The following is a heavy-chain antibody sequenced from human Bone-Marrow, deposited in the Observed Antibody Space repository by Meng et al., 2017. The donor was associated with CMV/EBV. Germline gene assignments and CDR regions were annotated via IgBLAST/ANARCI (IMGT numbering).Heavy chain of an antibody. CDR1: GYTFTGYY. J-gene: IGHJ4*02. CDR3: ARDKGGVTIFGVVIRIRGYFDD. V-gene: IGHV1-2*02. D-gene: IGHD3-3*01. CDR2: INPNSGGT. Sequence: ASVKVSCKASGYTFTGYYMHWVRQAPGQGLEWMGWINPNSGGTNYARKFQGRVTMTRDTSISTAYMELSRLRSDDTAVYYCARDKGGVTIFGVVIRIRGYFDDWGQGTLVTGSS.